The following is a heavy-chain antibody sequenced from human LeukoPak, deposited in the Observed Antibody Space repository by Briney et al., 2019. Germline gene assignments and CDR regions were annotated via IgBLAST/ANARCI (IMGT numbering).Heavy chain of an antibody. CDR2: TYYRSKWYN. CDR1: GDSVSSNSAA. V-gene: IGHV6-1*01. CDR3: ARGDLESGYSGYAGLNFDY. D-gene: IGHD5-12*01. Sequence: SQTLSLTCAISGDSVSSNSAAWNWIRQSPSRGLERLGRTYYRSKWYNDYAVSVKSRITINPDTSKNQFSLQLNSVTPEDTAVYYCARGDLESGYSGYAGLNFDYWGQGTLVTVSS. J-gene: IGHJ4*02.